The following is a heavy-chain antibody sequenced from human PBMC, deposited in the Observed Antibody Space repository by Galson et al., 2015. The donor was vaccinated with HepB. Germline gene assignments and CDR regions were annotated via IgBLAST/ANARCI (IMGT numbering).Heavy chain of an antibody. Sequence: SLRLSCAASGFTFRVYGMFWVRQVPGKGPVWVAHFSGDGSATVHAASVKGRFTISRDNVENMVFLQMNSLRVADTAIYYCGRDLASIANYYDGRGVWGQGTLVSVSS. J-gene: IGHJ3*01. CDR2: FSGDGSAT. CDR3: GRDLASIANYYDGRGV. CDR1: GFTFRVYG. D-gene: IGHD3-16*01. V-gene: IGHV3-74*01.